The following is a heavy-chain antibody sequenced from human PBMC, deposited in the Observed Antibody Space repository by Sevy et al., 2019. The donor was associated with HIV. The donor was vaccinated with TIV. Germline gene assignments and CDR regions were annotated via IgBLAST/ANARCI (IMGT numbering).Heavy chain of an antibody. CDR1: GFTFPNYA. Sequence: GGSLRLSCAASGFTFPNYAMTWVRQAQGKGLEWVSIISGSGGTTYCADSVKGRFTISRDNSKNTLYFQMNSLRAEDTAVYYCAMGPGDLEWLLFDHWGQGSLVTVSS. CDR3: AMGPGDLEWLLFDH. D-gene: IGHD3-3*01. V-gene: IGHV3-23*01. CDR2: ISGSGGTT. J-gene: IGHJ5*02.